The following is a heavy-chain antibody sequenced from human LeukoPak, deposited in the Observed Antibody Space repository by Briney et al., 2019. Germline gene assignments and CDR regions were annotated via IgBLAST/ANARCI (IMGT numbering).Heavy chain of an antibody. CDR2: ILYDGSNR. V-gene: IGHV3-30*18. CDR1: GFTFSSYG. CDR3: AKDLDGDSYGSFDP. Sequence: GGSLRLSCAASGFTFSSYGMPWVRQAPGKGLEWVAVILYDGSNRYYADSVKGRFTISRDNSKNTLYLQMNSLRAEDTAVYYCAKDLDGDSYGSFDPWGQGTLVTVSS. J-gene: IGHJ5*02. D-gene: IGHD5-18*01.